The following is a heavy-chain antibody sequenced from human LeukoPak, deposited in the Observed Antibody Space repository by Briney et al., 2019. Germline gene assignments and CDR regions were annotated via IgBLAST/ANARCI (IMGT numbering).Heavy chain of an antibody. V-gene: IGHV3-53*01. CDR1: GFTVSSNY. J-gene: IGHJ4*02. CDR2: IYSGGST. D-gene: IGHD2-8*01. Sequence: GSLRLSCAASGFTVSSNYMSWVRQAPGKGLEWVSVIYSGGSTYYADSVKGRFTISRDNSKNTLYLQMNSLRAEDTAVYYCANYGPTVLMVYAEGGYWGQGTLVTVSS. CDR3: ANYGPTVLMVYAEGGY.